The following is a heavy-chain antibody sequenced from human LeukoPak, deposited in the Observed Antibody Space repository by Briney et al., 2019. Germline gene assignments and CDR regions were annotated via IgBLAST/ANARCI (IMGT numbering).Heavy chain of an antibody. Sequence: GGSLRLSCAASGFTFSNYAMSWVRQAPGKGLEWVSGSSEGGDTTYHADSVKGRFTISRDNSKKTLYLQMNSLRVDDTAVYYCAKGRPFLRNYFDYWGQGALVTVSS. CDR3: AKGRPFLRNYFDY. J-gene: IGHJ4*02. V-gene: IGHV3-23*01. CDR1: GFTFSNYA. D-gene: IGHD2/OR15-2a*01. CDR2: SSEGGDTT.